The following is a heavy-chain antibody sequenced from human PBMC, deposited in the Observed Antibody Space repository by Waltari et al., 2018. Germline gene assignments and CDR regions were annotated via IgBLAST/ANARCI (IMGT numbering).Heavy chain of an antibody. CDR2: SNPSGGSS. J-gene: IGHJ6*02. CDR3: ALDTGALWMDV. Sequence: QVQLVQSGAEVKKPGASVKISCKTSEYTFTSSYIHWVRQAPGQGLEWMGISNPSGGSSIYAQKCQGRVTMTRDTSTSTVYMELSSLRSDDTAIYYCALDTGALWMDVWGQGTTVTVSS. V-gene: IGHV1-46*01. CDR1: EYTFTSSY. D-gene: IGHD2-21*01.